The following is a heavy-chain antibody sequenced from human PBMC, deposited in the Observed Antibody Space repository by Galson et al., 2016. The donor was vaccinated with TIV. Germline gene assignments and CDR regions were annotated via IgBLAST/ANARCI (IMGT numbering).Heavy chain of an antibody. D-gene: IGHD3-10*01. J-gene: IGHJ6*02. V-gene: IGHV3-66*02. CDR3: ARDRGVDATYYYYYYGMDV. CDR1: GLSVSINY. CDR2: ISDGGNT. Sequence: SLRLSCAASGLSVSINYMTWVRQAPGKGLEWVSLISDGGNTYYPDSVKGRFTISRDNSKTTRYLQMNSRRVEDTAVYYCARDRGVDATYYYYYYGMDVWGQGTAVTVSS.